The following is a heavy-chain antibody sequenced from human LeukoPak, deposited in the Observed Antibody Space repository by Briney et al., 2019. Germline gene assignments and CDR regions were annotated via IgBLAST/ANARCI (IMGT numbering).Heavy chain of an antibody. Sequence: GGSLRLSCAASGFTVSSNYMSWVRQAPGKGLEWVSVIYSGGSTYYADSVKGRFTISRDNSKNTLYLQMNSLRAEDTAVYYCAGFTIGYSNWPNWFDPWGQGTLVTVSS. J-gene: IGHJ5*02. D-gene: IGHD1-26*01. V-gene: IGHV3-66*01. CDR2: IYSGGST. CDR1: GFTVSSNY. CDR3: AGFTIGYSNWPNWFDP.